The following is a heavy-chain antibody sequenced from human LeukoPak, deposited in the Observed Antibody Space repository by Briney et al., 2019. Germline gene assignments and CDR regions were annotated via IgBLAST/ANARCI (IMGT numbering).Heavy chain of an antibody. J-gene: IGHJ4*02. CDR1: GFTLSSYW. CDR3: ARVSARRELDY. Sequence: GGSLRLSCAASGFTLSSYWMSWVRQAPGKGLEWVANIKQDGSEKYYVDSVKGRFTISRDNAKNSLYLQMNSLRAEDTAVYYCARVSARRELDYWGQGTLVTVSS. CDR2: IKQDGSEK. V-gene: IGHV3-7*01. D-gene: IGHD1-26*01.